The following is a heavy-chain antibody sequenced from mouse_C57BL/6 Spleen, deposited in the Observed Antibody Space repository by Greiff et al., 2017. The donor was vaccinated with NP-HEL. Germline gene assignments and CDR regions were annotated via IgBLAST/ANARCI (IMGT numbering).Heavy chain of an antibody. CDR1: GYTFTGYW. CDR3: ALKEGFAY. V-gene: IGHV1-9*01. Sequence: VQLQQSGAELMKPGASVKLSCKATGYTFTGYWIEWVKQRPGHGLEWIGEILPGSNSTNYNEKFKDKATFTADTSSNTAYMQLSSLTTEDSAIYYWALKEGFAYWGQGTLVTVSA. J-gene: IGHJ3*01. CDR2: ILPGSNST.